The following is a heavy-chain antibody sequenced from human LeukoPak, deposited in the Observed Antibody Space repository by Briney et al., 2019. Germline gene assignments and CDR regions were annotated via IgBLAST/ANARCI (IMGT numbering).Heavy chain of an antibody. Sequence: DTLSLPCGVGGGSFSGYYGWVIHKPPGGRLELVGEINHSGSHNYNPSLQSRATISVDTSKNQFSLKLSSVTAADTAVYYCARERRRYYGSGSYPDWGQGTLVTVSS. CDR2: INHSGSH. D-gene: IGHD3-10*01. J-gene: IGHJ4*02. V-gene: IGHV4-34*01. CDR1: GGSFSGYY. CDR3: ARERRRYYGSGSYPD.